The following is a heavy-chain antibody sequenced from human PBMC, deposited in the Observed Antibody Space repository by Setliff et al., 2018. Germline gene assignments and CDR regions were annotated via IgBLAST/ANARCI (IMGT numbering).Heavy chain of an antibody. V-gene: IGHV4-39*01. CDR3: VTIRDRQVPYIYSYYMDV. CDR2: TYYSGDT. J-gene: IGHJ6*03. D-gene: IGHD2-21*01. CDR1: GGSIGSRTYY. Sequence: SETLSLTCAVSGGSIGSRTYYWGWVRQPPGKGLEWIGSTYYSGDTSYNPSLKSRVTMSVDMSRNQFSLKLNPVTAADTALYYCVTIRDRQVPYIYSYYMDVGGEGTTVTVSS.